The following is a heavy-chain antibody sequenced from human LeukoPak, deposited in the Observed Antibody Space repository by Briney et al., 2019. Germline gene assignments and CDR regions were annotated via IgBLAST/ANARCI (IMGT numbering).Heavy chain of an antibody. V-gene: IGHV1-8*03. Sequence: ASVKVSCKASGYTFTSYQINWVRQATGQGLEWMGWMDPNSGNTNYAQKFQGRVTITSNTSISTAYMELSRLRSDDTAVYYCARGGYSYGYLNYFDYWGQGTLVTVSS. CDR2: MDPNSGNT. CDR1: GYTFTSYQ. CDR3: ARGGYSYGYLNYFDY. D-gene: IGHD5-18*01. J-gene: IGHJ4*02.